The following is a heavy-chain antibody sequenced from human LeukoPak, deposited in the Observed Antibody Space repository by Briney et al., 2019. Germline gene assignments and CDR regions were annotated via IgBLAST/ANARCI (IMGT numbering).Heavy chain of an antibody. CDR1: GGTFSSYA. Sequence: ASVKVSCKASGGTFSSYAISWVRQAPGQGLEWMGGIIPIFGTANYAQKFQGRVTITTDESTSTAYMELSSLRSEDTAVYYCARHYSFGYYFDYCGQGTLVTVSS. CDR3: ARHYSFGYYFDY. J-gene: IGHJ4*02. CDR2: IIPIFGTA. V-gene: IGHV1-69*05. D-gene: IGHD3-16*01.